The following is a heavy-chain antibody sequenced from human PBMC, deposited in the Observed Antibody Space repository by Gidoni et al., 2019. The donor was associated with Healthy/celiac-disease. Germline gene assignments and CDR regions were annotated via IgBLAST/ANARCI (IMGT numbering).Heavy chain of an antibody. CDR2: MNPNSGNT. CDR1: GYTFTSYD. Sequence: QVQLVQSGAEVKKPGASVKVSCKASGYTFTSYDINWVRQSTGQGLEWMGWMNPNSGNTGYAQKFQGRVTMTRNTSISTAYMELSSLRSEDTAVYYCARRRGSGWYPGLYGMDVWGQGTTVTVSS. CDR3: ARRRGSGWYPGLYGMDV. D-gene: IGHD6-19*01. V-gene: IGHV1-8*01. J-gene: IGHJ6*02.